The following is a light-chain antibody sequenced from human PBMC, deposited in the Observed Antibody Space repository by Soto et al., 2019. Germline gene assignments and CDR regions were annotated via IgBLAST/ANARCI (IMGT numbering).Light chain of an antibody. Sequence: QSVLTQPPSASGSPGQSVTISCTGTSSDVGGYKYVSWYQQHPGKVPKLMIYVVSKRPSGVPDRFSGSKSGNTASLTVSGLQAEDEADYYCSSYAGSNTDYVFGTGTKVTVL. CDR1: SSDVGGYKY. CDR3: SSYAGSNTDYV. CDR2: VVS. V-gene: IGLV2-8*01. J-gene: IGLJ1*01.